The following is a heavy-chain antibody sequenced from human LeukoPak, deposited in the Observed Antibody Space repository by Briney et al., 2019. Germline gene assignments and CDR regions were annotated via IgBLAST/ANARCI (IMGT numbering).Heavy chain of an antibody. Sequence: GGSLRLSCAASGFTFSNFGMSWVRQAPGRGLKWVSGISGGGDTTYYAESVKGRFTISRDNSKNTLFLQMNSLSAEDTAVYYCAKTNGYYDYWGQGTLVAVSS. CDR1: GFTFSNFG. D-gene: IGHD3-22*01. J-gene: IGHJ4*02. V-gene: IGHV3-23*01. CDR3: AKTNGYYDY. CDR2: ISGGGDTT.